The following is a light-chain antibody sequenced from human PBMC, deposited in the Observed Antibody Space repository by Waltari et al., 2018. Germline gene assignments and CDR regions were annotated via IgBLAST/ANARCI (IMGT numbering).Light chain of an antibody. CDR2: DVT. V-gene: IGLV2-14*03. CDR3: SSYTSTSTLGI. Sequence: QSALTQPASVSGSPGQSITISCTGTSSDLGGYNYVSWYQQHPGKAPKLMIYDVTKRPSGVSDRFSGSKSGNTAALTISGLQAEDEADYYCSSYTSTSTLGIFGGGTKLTVL. CDR1: SSDLGGYNY. J-gene: IGLJ2*01.